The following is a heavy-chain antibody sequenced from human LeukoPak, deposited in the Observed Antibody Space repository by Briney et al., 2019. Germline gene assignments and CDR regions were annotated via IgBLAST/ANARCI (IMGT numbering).Heavy chain of an antibody. CDR1: GYGFTTNY. Sequence: GASVKVSCKASGYGFTTNYIHWVRQAPGQGLEWMGTINPSVSRTTYEKRFRGRVTMTRDTSTATVYMDLGSLTSEDTAIYYCAKGYCTGASCYVLDSWGQGTLVTVSS. CDR3: AKGYCTGASCYVLDS. CDR2: INPSVSRT. J-gene: IGHJ4*02. V-gene: IGHV1-46*01. D-gene: IGHD2-15*01.